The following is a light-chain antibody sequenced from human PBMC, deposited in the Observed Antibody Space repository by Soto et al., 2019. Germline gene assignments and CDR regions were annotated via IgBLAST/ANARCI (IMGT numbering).Light chain of an antibody. Sequence: EIVMTQSPATLSVSPGERATLSCRASQTISSNLAWYQQKPGQPPRVLIFGASTRATGIPARFSGSGSGTEFTLTISSLQSEDFAVYYCQQYHKWPTFTFGQGTKLEIK. CDR3: QQYHKWPTFT. CDR2: GAS. CDR1: QTISSN. V-gene: IGKV3-15*01. J-gene: IGKJ2*01.